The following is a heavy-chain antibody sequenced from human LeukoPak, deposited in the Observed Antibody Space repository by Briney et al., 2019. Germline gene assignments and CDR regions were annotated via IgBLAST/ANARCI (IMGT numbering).Heavy chain of an antibody. D-gene: IGHD1-26*01. J-gene: IGHJ4*02. CDR1: GFTFSSYS. CDR2: ISSNGDNT. CDR3: ARAPREGFSGSYHDY. Sequence: PGGSLGLSCAASGFTFSSYSMHWVRQAPGKGLEYVSAISSNGDNTYYANSVKGRFTISRDNSKNTLFLQMASLRGEDTALYYCARAPREGFSGSYHDYWGQGTLVTVSS. V-gene: IGHV3-64*01.